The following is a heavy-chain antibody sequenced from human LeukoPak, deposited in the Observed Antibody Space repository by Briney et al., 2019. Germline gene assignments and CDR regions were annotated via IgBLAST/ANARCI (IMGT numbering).Heavy chain of an antibody. J-gene: IGHJ5*02. Sequence: GASVKVSCKASGYTFTSYGISWVRQAPGQGLEWMGWISAYNGNTNYAQKLQGRVTMTTDTSTSTAYMELRSLRSDDTAVYYCARDRVWMGSGGAFDPWGQGTLVTVSS. CDR1: GYTFTSYG. D-gene: IGHD4/OR15-4a*01. CDR2: ISAYNGNT. CDR3: ARDRVWMGSGGAFDP. V-gene: IGHV1-18*01.